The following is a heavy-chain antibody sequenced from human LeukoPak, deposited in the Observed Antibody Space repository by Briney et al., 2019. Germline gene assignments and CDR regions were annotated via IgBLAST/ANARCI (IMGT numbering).Heavy chain of an antibody. D-gene: IGHD5-18*01. J-gene: IGHJ4*02. CDR2: IYYSGST. CDR1: AGSISSYY. Sequence: SETLSLTCTVSAGSISSYYWSWIRQPPGKGLEWIGYIYYSGSTNYNPSLKSRVTISIDTSKNQFSLKLSSVTAADTAVYYCACGYSYGHFDYWGQGTLVTVSS. CDR3: ACGYSYGHFDY. V-gene: IGHV4-59*03.